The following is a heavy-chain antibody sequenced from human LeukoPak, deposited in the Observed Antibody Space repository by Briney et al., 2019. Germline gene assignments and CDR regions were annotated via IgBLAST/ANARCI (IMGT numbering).Heavy chain of an antibody. D-gene: IGHD3-22*01. Sequence: GGSLRLSCAASGFTFSNYNMNWVRQAPGKGLEWVSAISGSGGSTYYADSVKGRFTISRDNSKNTLYLQMNSLRAEDTAVYYCAKDAAYYYDSSGYPRGYWGQGTLVTVSS. CDR3: AKDAAYYYDSSGYPRGY. V-gene: IGHV3-23*01. J-gene: IGHJ4*02. CDR1: GFTFSNYN. CDR2: ISGSGGST.